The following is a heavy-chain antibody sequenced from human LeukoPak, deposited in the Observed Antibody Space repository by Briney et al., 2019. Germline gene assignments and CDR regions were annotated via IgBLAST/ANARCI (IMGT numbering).Heavy chain of an antibody. J-gene: IGHJ6*02. Sequence: PGASLRLSCAASGAAFSGYGMSWVRPAPGKGLEWVSVISGSGAVTYYADSVKGRFTISRDNSKNTVYLQMNSLRAEDTAVYYCAKGSPACYNGMDVWGQGTTVTVSS. CDR2: ISGSGAVT. CDR1: GAAFSGYG. CDR3: AKGSPACYNGMDV. V-gene: IGHV3-23*01. D-gene: IGHD2-2*02.